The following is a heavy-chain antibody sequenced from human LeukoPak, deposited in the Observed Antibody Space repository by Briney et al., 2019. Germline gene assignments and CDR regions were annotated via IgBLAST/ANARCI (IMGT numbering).Heavy chain of an antibody. CDR1: RFTFSSYS. CDR3: ARDPPYYYDSSGPEY. J-gene: IGHJ4*02. V-gene: IGHV3-21*01. Sequence: PGGSLRLSCAASRFTFSSYSMNWVRQAPGKGREWVSSISSSSSYIYYADSLKGRFTISRDNAKNPLYLQMNSLRDEDTAVYSCARDPPYYYDSSGPEYWGQGTLVTVSS. D-gene: IGHD3-22*01. CDR2: ISSSSSYI.